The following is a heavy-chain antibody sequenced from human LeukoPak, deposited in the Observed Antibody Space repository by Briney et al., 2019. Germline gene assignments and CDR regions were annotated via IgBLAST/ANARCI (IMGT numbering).Heavy chain of an antibody. Sequence: SETLSLTCTVSGGSISSYYWSWIRQPAGKGLEWIGRVFNNESTNYNPSLKSRVTMSVDTSKNQLSLKLSSVTAADTAVYYCARLQDYDILTGHPYYYYMDVWGKGTTVTVSS. D-gene: IGHD3-9*01. V-gene: IGHV4-4*07. CDR1: GGSISSYY. J-gene: IGHJ6*03. CDR2: VFNNEST. CDR3: ARLQDYDILTGHPYYYYMDV.